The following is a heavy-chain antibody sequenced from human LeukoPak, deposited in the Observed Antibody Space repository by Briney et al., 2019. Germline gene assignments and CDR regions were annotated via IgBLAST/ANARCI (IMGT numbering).Heavy chain of an antibody. CDR3: ATEIVGYGDVHYFDS. V-gene: IGHV1-24*01. Sequence: ASVKVSCKASGYTFTGYYMHWVRQAPGQGLEWMGGFNPEDAETIYARSFQGRLTVTEDTSTDTAYMELSSLRSEDTAMYYCATEIVGYGDVHYFDSWGQGTLVTVPS. CDR2: FNPEDAET. D-gene: IGHD4-17*01. CDR1: GYTFTGYY. J-gene: IGHJ4*02.